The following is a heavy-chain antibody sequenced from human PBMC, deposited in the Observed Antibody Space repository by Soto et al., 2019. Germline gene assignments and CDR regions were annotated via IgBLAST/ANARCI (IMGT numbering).Heavy chain of an antibody. CDR1: GYTFTSYG. CDR2: ISVYTGNT. J-gene: IGHJ6*02. CDR3: ARDRCTTDKCYTHHFDV. Sequence: QVQLVQSGGEVTKPGASVKVSCTSSGYTFTSYGVSWVRQAPGQGLEWLGWISVYTGNTKQAQKFQDRVTLTTEASTGTASLELRSLRSDETAVYYCARDRCTTDKCYTHHFDVWGQGTTVTFSS. V-gene: IGHV1-18*04. D-gene: IGHD2-8*01.